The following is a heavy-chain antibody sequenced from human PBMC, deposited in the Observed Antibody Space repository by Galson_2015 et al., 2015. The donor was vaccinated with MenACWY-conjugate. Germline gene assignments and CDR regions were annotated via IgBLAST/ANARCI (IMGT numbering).Heavy chain of an antibody. CDR1: GGSIYGDAYW. CDR2: IHYSETT. V-gene: IGHV4-39*01. J-gene: IGHJ5*02. CDR3: ARLPRGINLMVEGS. D-gene: IGHD2-15*01. Sequence: SETLSLTCTVSGGSIYGDAYWWAWIRQPPGKGLEWIASIHYSETTHYSPSLKSRVSISVDTSKNQFSLKLNSVTAADTTVYYCARLPRGINLMVEGSWGQGILVTVSS.